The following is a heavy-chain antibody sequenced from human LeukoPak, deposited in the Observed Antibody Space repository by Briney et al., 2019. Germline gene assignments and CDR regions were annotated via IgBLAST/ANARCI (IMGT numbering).Heavy chain of an antibody. CDR2: ISSSGSAI. Sequence: GGSLRLSCAASGFTFSSYEMNWVRQAPGKGLEWVSYISSSGSAIYYADSVKGRFTIPRDNAKNSLYLQMNSLRAEDTAVYYCARDLASPRYYFDYWGQGTLVTVSS. J-gene: IGHJ4*02. CDR1: GFTFSSYE. V-gene: IGHV3-48*03. CDR3: ARDLASPRYYFDY. D-gene: IGHD3-16*01.